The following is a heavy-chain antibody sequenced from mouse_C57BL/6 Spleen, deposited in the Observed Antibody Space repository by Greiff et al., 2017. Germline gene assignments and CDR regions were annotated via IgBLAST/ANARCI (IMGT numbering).Heavy chain of an antibody. Sequence: VQLQQSGPELVKPGASVKISCKASGYTFTDYYMNWVKQSHGKSLEWIGDINPNNGGTSYNQKFKGKATLTVDKSSSTAYMELRSLTSEDSAVYYCARWNWDGDYWGQGTTLTVSS. CDR1: GYTFTDYY. J-gene: IGHJ2*01. CDR2: INPNNGGT. V-gene: IGHV1-26*01. CDR3: ARWNWDGDY. D-gene: IGHD4-1*01.